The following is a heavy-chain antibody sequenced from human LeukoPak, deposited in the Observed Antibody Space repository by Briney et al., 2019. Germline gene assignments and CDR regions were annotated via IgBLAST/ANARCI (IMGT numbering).Heavy chain of an antibody. CDR1: GFTFSSYW. D-gene: IGHD6-19*01. CDR3: ARGSGWTQGWFDP. J-gene: IGHJ5*02. CDR2: IKQDGSEK. V-gene: IGHV3-7*03. Sequence: GGSLRLSCAASGFTFSSYWMSWVRRAPGKGLEWVANIKQDGSEKYYVDSVKGRFTISRDNAKNSLYLRMNSLRAEDTAVYYCARGSGWTQGWFDPWGQGTLVTVSS.